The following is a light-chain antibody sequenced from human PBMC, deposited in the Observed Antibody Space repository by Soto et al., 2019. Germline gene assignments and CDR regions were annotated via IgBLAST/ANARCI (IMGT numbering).Light chain of an antibody. V-gene: IGKV3D-20*02. CDR2: GAS. J-gene: IGKJ1*01. Sequence: EIVLTQSPATLSLSPGERATLSCRASQSVSSSYLAWYQQKPGQAPRLLIYGASSRATGIPARFSGSGSGTDFTLTISSLEPEDFAVYYCQQRSNWPGTFGQGTKV. CDR1: QSVSSSY. CDR3: QQRSNWPGT.